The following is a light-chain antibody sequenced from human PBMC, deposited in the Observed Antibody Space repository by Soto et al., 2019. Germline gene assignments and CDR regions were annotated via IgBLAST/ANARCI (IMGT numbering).Light chain of an antibody. Sequence: EIVLTQSPGTLSLSPGERATLSCRASQSVSSSYLAWYQQKPGQAPRLLIYGASSRATGIPDRFSGSGSGKDFTLTISSLEPEDFAVYYCQQYAGSPWTFGQGTKVEIK. CDR1: QSVSSSY. CDR2: GAS. V-gene: IGKV3-20*01. CDR3: QQYAGSPWT. J-gene: IGKJ1*01.